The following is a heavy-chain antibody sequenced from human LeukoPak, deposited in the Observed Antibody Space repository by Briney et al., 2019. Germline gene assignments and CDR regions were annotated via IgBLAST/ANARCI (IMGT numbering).Heavy chain of an antibody. V-gene: IGHV5-51*01. J-gene: IGHJ4*02. CDR3: ARPHFDSSGYEFDY. CDR2: IYPGDSNT. CDR1: GYSFTSYW. Sequence: GESLKISCKGSGYSFTSYWIGWVRQMPGKGLEWMGIIYPGDSNTKYSPSVQGQVTISVDKSITTAYLQWSSLKASDTAIYFCARPHFDSSGYEFDYWGQGTLVTVSS. D-gene: IGHD3-22*01.